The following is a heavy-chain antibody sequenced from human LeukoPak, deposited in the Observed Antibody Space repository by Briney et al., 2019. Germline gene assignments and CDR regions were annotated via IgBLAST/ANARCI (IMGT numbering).Heavy chain of an antibody. J-gene: IGHJ4*02. D-gene: IGHD4-17*01. Sequence: PGGSLRLSCAASGFTFSSHSMNWVRQAPGKGLEWVSSIGSSSSYIYYADSVKGRFTISRDNYKNTLYLQMNSLRAEDTAIYYCVKGREGYGDSRFDYWGQGTLVTVSS. CDR1: GFTFSSHS. CDR3: VKGREGYGDSRFDY. CDR2: IGSSSSYI. V-gene: IGHV3-21*04.